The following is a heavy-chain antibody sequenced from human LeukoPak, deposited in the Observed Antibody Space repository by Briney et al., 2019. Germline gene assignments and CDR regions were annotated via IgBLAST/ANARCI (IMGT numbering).Heavy chain of an antibody. CDR2: IYYTGST. V-gene: IGHV4-30-4*01. D-gene: IGHD5-24*01. CDR1: GDSISNVDYY. CDR3: AREEIRSWFDP. J-gene: IGHJ5*02. Sequence: SQTLSLTCTVSGDSISNVDYYWSWIRQPPETGLEWIGLIYYTGSTFYNPSLKSRVVISVDTSKNQFSLKLSSVTAADTAVYYCAREEIRSWFDPWGQGTLVTVSS.